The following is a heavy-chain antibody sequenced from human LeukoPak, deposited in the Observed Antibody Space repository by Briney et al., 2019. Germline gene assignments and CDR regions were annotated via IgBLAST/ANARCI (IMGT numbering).Heavy chain of an antibody. CDR3: ARGVAAAVPLNNWFDP. V-gene: IGHV1-2*02. J-gene: IGHJ5*02. D-gene: IGHD6-13*01. Sequence: APVKVSCKASGYTFTGYYMHWVRQAPGQGLEWMGWINPNSGGTNYAQKFQGRATMTRDTSISTAYMELSRLRSDDTAVYYCARGVAAAVPLNNWFDPWGQGTLVTVSS. CDR2: INPNSGGT. CDR1: GYTFTGYY.